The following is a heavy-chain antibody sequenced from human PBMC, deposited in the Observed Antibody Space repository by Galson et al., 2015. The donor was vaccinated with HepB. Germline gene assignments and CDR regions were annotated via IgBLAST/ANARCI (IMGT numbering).Heavy chain of an antibody. D-gene: IGHD6-13*01. Sequence: SLRLSCAASRFTFSSYWMSWVRQAPGKGLEWVANIKQDGSEKYYVGSVKGRFTISRDNAENSLYLQMNSLRVEDTAVYYCARTAASGGMDVWGQGTTVIVSS. V-gene: IGHV3-7*03. J-gene: IGHJ6*02. CDR2: IKQDGSEK. CDR1: RFTFSSYW. CDR3: ARTAASGGMDV.